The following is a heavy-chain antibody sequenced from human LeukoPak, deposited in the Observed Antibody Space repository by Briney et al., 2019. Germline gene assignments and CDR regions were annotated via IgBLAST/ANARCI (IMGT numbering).Heavy chain of an antibody. Sequence: PSETLSLTCTVSGGSISSYYWSWIRQPPGKGLEWIGYIYTSGSTNYNPSLKSRVTISVDTSKNQFSLKLRSVTAADTAVYYCARHNSGWYGANFWGQGTMVTVSS. J-gene: IGHJ3*01. CDR2: IYTSGST. D-gene: IGHD6-19*01. CDR3: ARHNSGWYGANF. V-gene: IGHV4-4*09. CDR1: GGSISSYY.